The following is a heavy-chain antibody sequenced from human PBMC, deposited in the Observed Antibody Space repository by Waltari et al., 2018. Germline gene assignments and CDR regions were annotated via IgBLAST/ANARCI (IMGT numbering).Heavy chain of an antibody. CDR3: ARERAGYCGGGSCSSPPGF. CDR2: INHSGST. V-gene: IGHV4-34*01. CDR1: GGSFSGYY. D-gene: IGHD2-15*01. J-gene: IGHJ4*02. Sequence: QVQLPQWGAGLLKPSETLSLTCAVYGGSFSGYYWSWIRQAPGKGLEWIGEINHSGSTKYNPSPESRLTISVDTSKHQFSLKLTSVTAADTAVYYCARERAGYCGGGSCSSPPGFWGQGTLVTVSS.